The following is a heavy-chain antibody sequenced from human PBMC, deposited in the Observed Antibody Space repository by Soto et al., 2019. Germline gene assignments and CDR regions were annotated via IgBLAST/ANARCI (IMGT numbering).Heavy chain of an antibody. CDR1: GFTFSSYS. V-gene: IGHV3-48*01. J-gene: IGHJ3*02. D-gene: IGHD3-22*01. CDR2: ISSSSTTI. CDR3: VSSSGAFDI. Sequence: GGSLRLSCAASGFTFSSYSMNWVRQAPGKRLEWVSYISSSSTTIYYADSVKGRFTISRDNAKNSLYLQMNSLRAEDTAVYYCVSSSGAFDIWGQGTMVTVSS.